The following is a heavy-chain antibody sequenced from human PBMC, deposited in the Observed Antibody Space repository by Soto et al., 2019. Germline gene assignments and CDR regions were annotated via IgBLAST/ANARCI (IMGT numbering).Heavy chain of an antibody. D-gene: IGHD3-22*01. CDR1: GASISSSY. CDR3: ARGYYDSRGQSNTFDI. J-gene: IGHJ3*02. Sequence: PSETLSLTCTFSGASISSSYWSWIRQSPGKGLEWIGYVYYSGSTNYNPSLKSRVTISVDTSKNQFSLKLSSVTAADTAVYYCARGYYDSRGQSNTFDIWGQGTMVTVSS. V-gene: IGHV4-59*01. CDR2: VYYSGST.